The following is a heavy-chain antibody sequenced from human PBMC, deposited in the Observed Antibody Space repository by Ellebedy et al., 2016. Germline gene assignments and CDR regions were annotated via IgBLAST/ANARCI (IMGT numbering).Heavy chain of an antibody. V-gene: IGHV4-39*07. J-gene: IGHJ4*02. CDR1: GGSISSSSYY. CDR2: IYYSGST. Sequence: SETLSLTXTVSGGSISSSSYYWGWIRQPPGKGLEWIGSIYYSGSTNYNPSLKSRVTISVDTSKNQFSLKLSSVTAADTAVYYCARGKAARPRYYFDYWGQGTLVTVSS. CDR3: ARGKAARPRYYFDY. D-gene: IGHD6-6*01.